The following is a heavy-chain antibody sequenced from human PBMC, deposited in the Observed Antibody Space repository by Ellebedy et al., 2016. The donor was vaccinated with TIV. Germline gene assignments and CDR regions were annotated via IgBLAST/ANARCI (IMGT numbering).Heavy chain of an antibody. CDR3: ARVGSSSLLSYYGMDV. D-gene: IGHD6-6*01. Sequence: GEFLKISCAASGFTFSSYSMNWVRQAPGKGLEWVSYISSSSSTRYYADSVKGRFTISRDNAKNSLYLQMNSLRDEDTAVYYSARVGSSSLLSYYGMDVWGQGTTVTVSS. CDR1: GFTFSSYS. J-gene: IGHJ6*02. CDR2: ISSSSSTR. V-gene: IGHV3-48*02.